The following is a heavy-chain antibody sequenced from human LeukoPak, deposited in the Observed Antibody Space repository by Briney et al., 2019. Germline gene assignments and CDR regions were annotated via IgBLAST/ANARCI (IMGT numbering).Heavy chain of an antibody. CDR3: AKGSDYYGSGSYYDY. V-gene: IGHV3-30*18. J-gene: IGHJ4*02. CDR2: ISYDGSNK. D-gene: IGHD3-10*01. CDR1: GFTFSSYG. Sequence: PGGSLRLSCAASGFTFSSYGMHWVRQAPGKGLEWVAVISYDGSNKYYADSVKGRFTISRDNSKNTLYLQMNSLGAEDTAVYYCAKGSDYYGSGSYYDYWGQGTLVTVSS.